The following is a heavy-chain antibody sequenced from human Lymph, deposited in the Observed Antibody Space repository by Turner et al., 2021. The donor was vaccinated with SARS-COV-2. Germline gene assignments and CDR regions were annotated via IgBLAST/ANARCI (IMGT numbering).Heavy chain of an antibody. V-gene: IGHV4-59*01. J-gene: IGHJ4*02. CDR3: ARGFDY. CDR1: GASISNYY. CDR2: IYYSGST. Sequence: QVQLQESGPGLVKPSETLSLTCTVSGASISNYYWSWIRQPPGKGLEWIGYIYYSGSTHYTPSLKSRVTISVDTSKNQFSLKLSSVTAADTAVYYCARGFDYWGQGTLVTVSS.